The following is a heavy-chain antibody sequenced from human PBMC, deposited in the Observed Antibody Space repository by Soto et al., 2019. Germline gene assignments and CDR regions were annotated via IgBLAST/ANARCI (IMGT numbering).Heavy chain of an antibody. J-gene: IGHJ6*02. D-gene: IGHD3-22*01. Sequence: SETLSLTCTVSGGPIRSYCWSWIRQPPGKGLEWIGYIYDSVNTDYNPSLKSRVTISVDTSKNQFSLKLSSVTTADTAVYYCARGGGKYYYESSGHSNHAMDVWGQGTKVTVSS. CDR1: GGPIRSYC. V-gene: IGHV4-59*01. CDR3: ARGGGKYYYESSGHSNHAMDV. CDR2: IYDSVNT.